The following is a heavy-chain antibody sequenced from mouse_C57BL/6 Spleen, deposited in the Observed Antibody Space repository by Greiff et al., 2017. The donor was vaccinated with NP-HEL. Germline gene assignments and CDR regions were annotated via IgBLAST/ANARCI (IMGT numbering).Heavy chain of an antibody. CDR3: ASLDSSGY. V-gene: IGHV5-6*01. Sequence: VQLQQSGGDLVKPGGSLKLSCAASGFTFSSYGMSWVRQTPDKRLEWVATISSGGSYTYYPDSVKGRFTISRDNAKNTLYLQMSSLKSEDTAMYYCASLDSSGYWGQGTTLTVSS. J-gene: IGHJ2*01. CDR2: ISSGGSYT. CDR1: GFTFSSYG. D-gene: IGHD3-2*02.